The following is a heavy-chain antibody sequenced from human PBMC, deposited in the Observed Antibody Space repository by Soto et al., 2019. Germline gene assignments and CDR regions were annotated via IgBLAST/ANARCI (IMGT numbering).Heavy chain of an antibody. D-gene: IGHD5-12*01. CDR2: VYTGADT. V-gene: IGHV3-53*04. Sequence: EVQLVESGGGLVQPGGSLRLSCAASGFAVTSNYKNWVRQAPGKGLEWVSFVYTGADTYYTDSVKGRFTMSRHDSKNTLYLQMNSLRPEDTAVYYCARVWSGYDSGLGYYYYMDVWGKGTTVTVSS. J-gene: IGHJ6*03. CDR1: GFAVTSNY. CDR3: ARVWSGYDSGLGYYYYMDV.